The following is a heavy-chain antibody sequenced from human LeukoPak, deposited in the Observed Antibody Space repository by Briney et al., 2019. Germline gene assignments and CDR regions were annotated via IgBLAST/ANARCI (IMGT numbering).Heavy chain of an antibody. V-gene: IGHV4-4*07. J-gene: IGHJ5*02. Sequence: SETLSLTCTVSGGSISSYYWSWIRQPAGKGLEWIGRIYTSGSTNYNPSLKSRVTMSVDTSKNQFSLKLSSVTAADTAVYYCAGDIVLVSSARMIHFFHPWRQKTLVTVPS. D-gene: IGHD2-2*01. CDR3: AGDIVLVSSARMIHFFHP. CDR2: IYTSGST. CDR1: GGSISSYY.